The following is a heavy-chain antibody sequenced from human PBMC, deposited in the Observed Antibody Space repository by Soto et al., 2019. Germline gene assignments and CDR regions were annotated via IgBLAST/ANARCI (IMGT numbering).Heavy chain of an antibody. D-gene: IGHD6-13*01. CDR3: AITRTSSNYYDMDV. J-gene: IGHJ6*02. Sequence: PGESLKISCEGSGYSFTTYWIAWVRQMPGKGLEWMGIIYPGDSGTRYSPSFQGQVTISADKSISTAYLQWSSLKASDSAMYYCAITRTSSNYYDMDVWGQGTTVPVSS. V-gene: IGHV5-51*01. CDR1: GYSFTTYW. CDR2: IYPGDSGT.